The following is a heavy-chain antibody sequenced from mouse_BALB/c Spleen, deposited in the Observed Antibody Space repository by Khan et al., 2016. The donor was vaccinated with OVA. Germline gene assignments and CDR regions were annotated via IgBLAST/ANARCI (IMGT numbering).Heavy chain of an antibody. CDR1: GFNIKDTY. Sequence: VRLQQSGAELVKPGASVKLSCTASGFNIKDTYMHWVKQRPEQGLEWIGRIDPANGNTKYDPKFQGKATITADTSSNTAYLQLSSLTSEDTAVYYCADRYDPDYWGQGTTLTVSS. CDR3: ADRYDPDY. V-gene: IGHV14-3*02. CDR2: IDPANGNT. J-gene: IGHJ2*01. D-gene: IGHD2-14*01.